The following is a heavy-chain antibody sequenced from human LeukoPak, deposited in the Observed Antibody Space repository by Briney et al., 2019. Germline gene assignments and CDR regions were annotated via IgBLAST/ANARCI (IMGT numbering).Heavy chain of an antibody. CDR1: SGSINSDGYY. CDR3: ARVYRKDVYNFDGFDI. J-gene: IGHJ3*02. CDR2: VYSSGSA. V-gene: IGHV4-61*02. Sequence: PSQTLSLTCTVSSGSINSDGYYWSWIRQPAGKGLEWIGRVYSSGSANYSPSLKSRVIISIDPSKNQFSLRLSSVTAADTAVYYCARVYRKDVYNFDGFDIWGQGTMVTVS. D-gene: IGHD5-24*01.